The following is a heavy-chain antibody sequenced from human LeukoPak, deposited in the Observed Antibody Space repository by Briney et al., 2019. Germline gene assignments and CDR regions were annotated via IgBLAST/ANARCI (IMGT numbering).Heavy chain of an antibody. CDR2: IYYSGST. J-gene: IGHJ4*02. V-gene: IGHV4-59*01. CDR3: ARLRGNYFPDY. D-gene: IGHD4-11*01. CDR1: GGSISGYY. Sequence: KPSETLSLTCTVSGGSISGYYWTWIRQPPGKGLEWTGYIYYSGSTNYNPSLKSRVTISVDTSKNQFSLRLSSVTAADTAVYYCARLRGNYFPDYWGQGTLVTVSS.